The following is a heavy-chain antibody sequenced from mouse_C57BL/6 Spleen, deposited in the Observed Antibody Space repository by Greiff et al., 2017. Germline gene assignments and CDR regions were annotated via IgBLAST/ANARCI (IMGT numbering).Heavy chain of an antibody. D-gene: IGHD1-2*01. CDR3: ATPYGRYFDV. CDR1: GYTFTSYW. CDR2: IDPSDSYT. Sequence: QVQLQQPGAELVMPGASVKLSCKASGYTFTSYWMHWVKQRPGQGLEWIGEIDPSDSYTNYNQKFKGKSTLTVDKSSSTAYMQLSSLTSEDSAVYYCATPYGRYFDVWGTGTTVTVSS. J-gene: IGHJ1*03. V-gene: IGHV1-69*01.